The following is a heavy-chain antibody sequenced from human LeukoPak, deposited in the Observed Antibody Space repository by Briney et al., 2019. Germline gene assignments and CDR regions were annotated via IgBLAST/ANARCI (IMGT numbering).Heavy chain of an antibody. D-gene: IGHD3-3*01. CDR1: GGTFSSYA. CDR2: IIPIFGTA. Sequence: ASVKVSCKASGGTFSSYAISWVRQAPGQGLEWMGGIIPIFGTANYAQKFQGRVTITTDESMSTAYMELSSLRSEDTAVYYCARVNDFWSGYTYYFDYWGQGTLVTVSS. CDR3: ARVNDFWSGYTYYFDY. V-gene: IGHV1-69*05. J-gene: IGHJ4*02.